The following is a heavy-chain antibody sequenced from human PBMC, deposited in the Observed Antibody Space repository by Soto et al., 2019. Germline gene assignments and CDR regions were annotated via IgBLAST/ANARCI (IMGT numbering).Heavy chain of an antibody. V-gene: IGHV3-48*03. J-gene: IGHJ3*01. D-gene: IGHD2-15*01. CDR3: ARRGSR. CDR1: GFTFSSSE. Sequence: EVQLVESGGGLVQPGGSLRLSCAASGFTFSSSEMYWVRQAPGKGLEWISYIHPGGQTMFYAESVKGRFTISRDNAKHSVYLQMNSLRAEDTAVYYCARRGSRWGRGTKVTVSS. CDR2: IHPGGQTM.